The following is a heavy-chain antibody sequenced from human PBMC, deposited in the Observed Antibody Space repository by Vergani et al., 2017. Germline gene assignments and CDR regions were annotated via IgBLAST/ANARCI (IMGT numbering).Heavy chain of an antibody. J-gene: IGHJ6*03. V-gene: IGHV3-21*01. D-gene: IGHD2-2*02. CDR1: GFTFSSYS. CDR3: ARVVVVPAAIPVLDYYYMDV. CDR2: ISSSSSYI. Sequence: EVQLLESGGGLVQPGGSLRLSCAASGFTFSSYSMNWVRQAPGKGLEWVSSISSSSSYIYYADSVKGRFTISRDNAKNSLYLQMNSLRAEDTAVYYCARVVVVPAAIPVLDYYYMDVWGKGTTVTVSS.